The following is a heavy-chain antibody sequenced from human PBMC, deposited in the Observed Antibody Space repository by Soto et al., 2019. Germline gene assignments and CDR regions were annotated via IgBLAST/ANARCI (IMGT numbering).Heavy chain of an antibody. CDR1: GFTFSTYA. V-gene: IGHV3-64D*08. CDR3: VKEYYGNNWFDP. J-gene: IGHJ5*02. CDR2: ISSNGGST. D-gene: IGHD3-3*01. Sequence: GGSLRLSCSASGFTFSTYAMHWVRQAPGKGLEYVSAISSNGGSTYYADSVKGRFTISRDNSKNTLYLQMSSLRADDTAVYYCVKEYYGNNWFDPWGQGTLVTVSS.